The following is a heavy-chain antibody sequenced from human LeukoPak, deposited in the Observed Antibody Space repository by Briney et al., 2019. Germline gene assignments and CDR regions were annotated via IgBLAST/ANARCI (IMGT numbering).Heavy chain of an antibody. V-gene: IGHV3-7*04. J-gene: IGHJ6*03. CDR1: GFTFSSYW. CDR3: AMEARQYTGQYYYYMDV. D-gene: IGHD6-6*01. CDR2: IKQDGSEK. Sequence: GGSLRLSCAASGFTFSSYWMSWVRQAPGKGLEWVANIKQDGSEKYYVDSVKGRFTISRDNAKNSLYLQMNSLRDEDTAVYYCAMEARQYTGQYYYYMDVWGKGTTVTVPS.